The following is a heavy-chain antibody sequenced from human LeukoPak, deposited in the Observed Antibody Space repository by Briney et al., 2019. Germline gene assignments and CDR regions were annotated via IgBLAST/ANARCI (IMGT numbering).Heavy chain of an antibody. CDR1: GYTFTSYG. V-gene: IGHV1-18*01. CDR2: ISAYNGNT. Sequence: ASVKVSCKASGYTFTSYGISWVRQAPGQGLEWMGWISAYNGNTNYAQKLQGRVTMTTDTSTGTAYMELRSLRSDDTAVYYCARDRWDGYNLIGEYYYYYYGMDVWGQGTTVTVSS. J-gene: IGHJ6*02. CDR3: ARDRWDGYNLIGEYYYYYYGMDV. D-gene: IGHD5-24*01.